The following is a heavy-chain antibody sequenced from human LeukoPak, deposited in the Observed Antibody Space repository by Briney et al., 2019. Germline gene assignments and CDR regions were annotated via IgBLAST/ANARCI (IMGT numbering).Heavy chain of an antibody. CDR1: GFTFSSYS. CDR2: IGGGGDTST. J-gene: IGHJ5*02. Sequence: GGSLRLSCATSGFTFSSYSMSWVGQAPGKGLEWVSVIGGGGDTSTYYADSVKGRFTISRDNSKNTLYLHMNSLRAEDTAVYYCATRGIAAAWGQGTLVTVSS. D-gene: IGHD6-13*01. V-gene: IGHV3-23*01. CDR3: ATRGIAAA.